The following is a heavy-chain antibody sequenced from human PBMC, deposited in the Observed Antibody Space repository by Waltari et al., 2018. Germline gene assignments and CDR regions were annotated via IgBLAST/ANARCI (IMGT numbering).Heavy chain of an antibody. V-gene: IGHV3-74*01. CDR1: GFTFSSYW. J-gene: IGHJ3*02. D-gene: IGHD4-17*01. CDR3: ARFDYGGAFDI. Sequence: EVQLVESGGGLVQPGGSLRLSCAASGFTFSSYWLHWVRHAPGKGLVWVSRINTDGSSTSYADSVKGRFTISRDNAKNTLYLQMNSLRAEDTAVYYCARFDYGGAFDIWGQGTMVTVSS. CDR2: INTDGSST.